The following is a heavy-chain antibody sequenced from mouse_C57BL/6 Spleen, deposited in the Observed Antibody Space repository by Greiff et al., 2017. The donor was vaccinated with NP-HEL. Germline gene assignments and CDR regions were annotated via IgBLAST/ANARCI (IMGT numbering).Heavy chain of an antibody. Sequence: EVQLQQSGGGLVKPGGSLKLSCAASGFTFSDYGMHWVRQAPEKGLEWVAYISSGSSTIYYADTVKGRFTISRDNAKNTLFLQMTSLRSEDTAMYYCARSFYDGYYNYYAMDYWGQGTSVTVSS. J-gene: IGHJ4*01. V-gene: IGHV5-17*01. CDR3: ARSFYDGYYNYYAMDY. CDR2: ISSGSSTI. CDR1: GFTFSDYG. D-gene: IGHD2-3*01.